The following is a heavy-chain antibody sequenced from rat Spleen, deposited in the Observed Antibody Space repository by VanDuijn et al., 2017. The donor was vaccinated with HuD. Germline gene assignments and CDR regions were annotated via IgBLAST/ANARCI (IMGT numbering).Heavy chain of an antibody. J-gene: IGHJ4*01. D-gene: IGHD1-12*03. V-gene: IGHV5-58*01. CDR1: GFTFRNYW. CDR3: AVAGYGY. CDR2: ISSDGHYT. Sequence: EVQLVETGGGLVQPGRSLKLSCVASGFTFRNYWMYWVRQAPGKGLEWVSSISSDGHYTYYPDSVKGRFTISRDNAENTVYLQMNSLRSEDTATYYCAVAGYGYWGQGASVTVSS.